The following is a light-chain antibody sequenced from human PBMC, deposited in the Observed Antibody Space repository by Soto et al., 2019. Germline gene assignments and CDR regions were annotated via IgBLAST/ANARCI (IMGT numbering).Light chain of an antibody. CDR1: SSDVGGYNY. V-gene: IGLV2-14*01. J-gene: IGLJ2*01. Sequence: QSALTQPASGSGSPGQSITISCTGTSSDVGGYNYVSWYQQHPGKAPKLMIYDVSNRPSGVSNRFSGSKSGNTASLTISGLQAEDEADYYCSSYTSSSTLVVFGRGTKLTVL. CDR3: SSYTSSSTLVV. CDR2: DVS.